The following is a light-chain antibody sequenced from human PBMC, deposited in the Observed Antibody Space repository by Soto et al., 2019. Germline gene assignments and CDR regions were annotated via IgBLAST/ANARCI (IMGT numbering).Light chain of an antibody. J-gene: IGKJ5*01. CDR3: QQRSSWPPT. Sequence: IQVTQSPSSLSASVGDIVTITCQASQNINNDLNWYQQEPGRAPKLLIYDASNLEAGVPSRFRGSGSGTDFTLTISSLEPEDFAVYYCQQRSSWPPTFGQGTLLEIK. CDR1: QNINND. V-gene: IGKV1-33*01. CDR2: DAS.